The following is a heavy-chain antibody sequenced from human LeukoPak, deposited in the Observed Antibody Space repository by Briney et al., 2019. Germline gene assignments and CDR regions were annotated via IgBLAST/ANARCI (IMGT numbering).Heavy chain of an antibody. Sequence: ASVKVSCKASGYTFTGYYMHWVRQAPGQGLEWMGWINPNSGGTNYAQKFQGRVTMTRDTSISTAYMELSRLRSDDTAVYYCARDSDIVVVPAASNWFDPWGQGTLVTVSS. CDR2: INPNSGGT. CDR1: GYTFTGYY. CDR3: ARDSDIVVVPAASNWFDP. D-gene: IGHD2-2*01. V-gene: IGHV1-2*02. J-gene: IGHJ5*02.